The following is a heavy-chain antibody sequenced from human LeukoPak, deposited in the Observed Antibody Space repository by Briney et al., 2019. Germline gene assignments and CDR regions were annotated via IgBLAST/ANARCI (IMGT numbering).Heavy chain of an antibody. J-gene: IGHJ6*03. D-gene: IGHD3-3*01. CDR2: IIPIFGTA. CDR1: GGTFSSYA. Sequence: SVKVSCKASGGTFSSYAISWVRQAPGQGLEWMRRIIPIFGTANYAQKLQGRVTITTVESTSTAYMELSSLRSEDTAVYYCATQYDFWSGYYTGINYYYMDVWGKGTRVTVSS. CDR3: ATQYDFWSGYYTGINYYYMDV. V-gene: IGHV1-69*05.